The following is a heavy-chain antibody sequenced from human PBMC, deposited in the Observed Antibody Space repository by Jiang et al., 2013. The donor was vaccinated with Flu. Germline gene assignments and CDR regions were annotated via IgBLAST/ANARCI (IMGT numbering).Heavy chain of an antibody. D-gene: IGHD3-22*01. J-gene: IGHJ4*02. CDR2: IYSSGST. CDR3: ARGDDNSGRDRYFLAH. CDR1: DVSSSGYY. V-gene: IGHV4-59*01. Sequence: GPGLVKPSETLSLTCSVSDVSSSGYYWSWIRQHPGKGLEWIGFIYSSGSTSYNPSLKSRVTISVDTSKNQFSLKLRSVTAADTAVYYCARGDDNSGRDRYFLAHWGQGIQVTVSS.